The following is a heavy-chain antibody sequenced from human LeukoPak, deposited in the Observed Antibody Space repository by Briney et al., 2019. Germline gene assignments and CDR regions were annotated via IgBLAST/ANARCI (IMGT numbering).Heavy chain of an antibody. CDR1: GFTVSSYY. CDR2: IYDNDST. D-gene: IGHD2-21*01. CDR3: ARDHNWHISYNYYYGMDV. V-gene: IGHV3-66*01. J-gene: IGHJ6*02. Sequence: GGSLRLSCAASGFTVSSYYMTWVRQAPGKGLEWVSIIYDNDSTYYADSVKGRFSISRDSSKNTLFLQMNSLRAEDTAVYYCARDHNWHISYNYYYGMDVWGQGTTVTVSS.